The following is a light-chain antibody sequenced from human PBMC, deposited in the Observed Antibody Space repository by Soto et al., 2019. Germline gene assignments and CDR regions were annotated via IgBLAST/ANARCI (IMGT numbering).Light chain of an antibody. CDR2: GAS. Sequence: EIVMTQFPATLSVSPGERATLSCRASQSVSSNLAWYQDKPGQAPRLLIYGASTRATGIPARFSGSGSGTEFTLTISSLQSEDFAVYYCQQYNNWPRTFGQGTKVDIK. CDR3: QQYNNWPRT. V-gene: IGKV3-15*01. CDR1: QSVSSN. J-gene: IGKJ1*01.